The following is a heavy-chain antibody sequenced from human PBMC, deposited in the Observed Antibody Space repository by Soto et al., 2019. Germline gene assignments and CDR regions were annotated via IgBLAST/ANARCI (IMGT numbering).Heavy chain of an antibody. CDR2: ISGGRGST. Sequence: EVQLLESGGGLLQPGGSLRLSCAASGFTFSSYAMSWVRQAPGKGLEWVSAISGGRGSTHYADSVKGRFTISRDTSKNTLYLQMNSLRAADTAVYYCAKKGAVGATYFFDYWGQGALVTVSS. J-gene: IGHJ4*02. D-gene: IGHD1-26*01. CDR3: AKKGAVGATYFFDY. V-gene: IGHV3-23*01. CDR1: GFTFSSYA.